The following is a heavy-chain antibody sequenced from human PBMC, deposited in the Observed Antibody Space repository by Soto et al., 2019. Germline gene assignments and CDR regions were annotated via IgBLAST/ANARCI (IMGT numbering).Heavy chain of an antibody. CDR1: GYSVSSNSAA. CDR2: TYYRSKWYN. V-gene: IGHV6-1*01. J-gene: IGHJ4*02. Sequence: SQTLSLTCAISGYSVSSNSAAWTWIRRSPSRGREWLGRTYYRSKWYNDYAVSVKSRITINPDTSKNQFSLQLNSVTPEDTAVHYSARDSGYTSSWYVNYLEYWGQGTMVTVSS. D-gene: IGHD6-13*01. CDR3: ARDSGYTSSWYVNYLEY.